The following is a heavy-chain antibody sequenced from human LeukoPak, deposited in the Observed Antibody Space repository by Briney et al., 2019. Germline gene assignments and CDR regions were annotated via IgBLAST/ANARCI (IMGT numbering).Heavy chain of an antibody. CDR2: INPNSGGT. V-gene: IGHV1-2*02. J-gene: IGHJ6*02. D-gene: IGHD2-2*01. CDR3: ARTWRVVPAATIYYYHGMDV. Sequence: ASVKVSCKASGYTFTGYYMHWVRQAPGQGLEWMGWINPNSGGTNYAQKFQGRVTMTRDTSISTAYMELSRLRSDDTAVYYCARTWRVVPAATIYYYHGMDVWGQGTTVTVSS. CDR1: GYTFTGYY.